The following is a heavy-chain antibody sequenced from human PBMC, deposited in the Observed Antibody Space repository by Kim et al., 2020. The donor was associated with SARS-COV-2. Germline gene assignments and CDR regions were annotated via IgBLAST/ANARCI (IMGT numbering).Heavy chain of an antibody. CDR1: GFTFSGHW. CDR2: INGDGSST. J-gene: IGHJ4*02. V-gene: IGHV3-74*01. D-gene: IGHD1-26*01. Sequence: GGSLRLSCAASGFTFSGHWMHWFRQPPGRGLIWVSHINGDGSSTGYADSVKGRFTISSDNARNTLYLQMNSLRADDTAVYYCARDELGATPVDHWDQGTL. CDR3: ARDELGATPVDH.